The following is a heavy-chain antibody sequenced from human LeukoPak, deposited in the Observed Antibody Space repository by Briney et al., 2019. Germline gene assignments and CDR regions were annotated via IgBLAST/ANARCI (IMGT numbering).Heavy chain of an antibody. CDR1: GFTFSDYY. D-gene: IGHD1-26*01. V-gene: IGHV3-11*04. J-gene: IGHJ3*02. CDR3: ARVWELAKFDAFDI. CDR2: ISSSGSTI. Sequence: PGGSLRLSCAASGFTFSDYYMSWIRQAPGKGLEWVSYISSSGSTIYYADSVKGRFTISRDNAKNSLYLQMNSLRAEDTAVYYCARVWELAKFDAFDIWGQGTMVTVSS.